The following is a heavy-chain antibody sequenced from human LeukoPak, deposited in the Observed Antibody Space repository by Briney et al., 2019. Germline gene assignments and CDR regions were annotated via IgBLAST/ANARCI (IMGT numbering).Heavy chain of an antibody. J-gene: IGHJ4*02. CDR3: ATDRNSGKYYDY. Sequence: GGSLRLSCVVSGLRFRNYGMHWVRQAPGKGLEWVAVIYYDGSNQYYADSVKGRFTVSRDNAKNTLYLQMDSLRAEDTAVYYCATDRNSGKYYDYWGQGTLVTVSS. D-gene: IGHD1-26*01. CDR2: IYYDGSNQ. V-gene: IGHV3-33*01. CDR1: GLRFRNYG.